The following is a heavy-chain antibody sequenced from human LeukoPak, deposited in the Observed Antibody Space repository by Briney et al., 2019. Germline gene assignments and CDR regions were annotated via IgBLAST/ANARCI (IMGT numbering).Heavy chain of an antibody. CDR1: GGSISSYY. D-gene: IGHD3-16*01. CDR2: IYYSGRT. V-gene: IGHV4-59*01. J-gene: IGHJ4*02. Sequence: PSETLSLTCTVSGGSISSYYWNWIRQPPGKGLEWIGYIYYSGRTNYNPSLKSRVTMSVDTSKNQFSLKLNSLTTADTAVYYCTRGAGWLIDYWGQGILVTVSS. CDR3: TRGAGWLIDY.